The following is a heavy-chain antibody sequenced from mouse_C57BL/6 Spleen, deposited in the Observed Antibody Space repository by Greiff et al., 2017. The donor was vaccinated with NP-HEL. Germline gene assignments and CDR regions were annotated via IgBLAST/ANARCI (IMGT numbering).Heavy chain of an antibody. CDR3: ARGRGNYYGSSYDYAMDY. D-gene: IGHD1-1*01. CDR1: GYTFTDYY. V-gene: IGHV1-26*01. Sequence: EVQLQQSGPELVKPGASVKISCKASGYTFTDYYMNWVKQSHGKSLEWIGDINPNNGGTSYNQKFKGKATLTVDKSSSTAYMELRSLTSEDSAVYYCARGRGNYYGSSYDYAMDYWGQGTSVTVSS. J-gene: IGHJ4*01. CDR2: INPNNGGT.